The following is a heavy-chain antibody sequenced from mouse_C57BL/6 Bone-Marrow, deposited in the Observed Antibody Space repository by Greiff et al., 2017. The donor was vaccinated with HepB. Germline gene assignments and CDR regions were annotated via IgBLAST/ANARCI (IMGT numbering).Heavy chain of an antibody. D-gene: IGHD1-1*01. CDR1: GYTFTSYW. V-gene: IGHV1-55*01. CDR3: ARVLLLRSPWYFDV. CDR2: IYPGSGST. Sequence: QVQLQQPGAELVKPGASVKMSCKASGYTFTSYWITWVKQRPGQGLEWIGDIYPGSGSTNYNEKFKSKATLTVDTSSSTAYMQLSSLTSEDSAVYYCARVLLLRSPWYFDVWGTGTTVTVSS. J-gene: IGHJ1*03.